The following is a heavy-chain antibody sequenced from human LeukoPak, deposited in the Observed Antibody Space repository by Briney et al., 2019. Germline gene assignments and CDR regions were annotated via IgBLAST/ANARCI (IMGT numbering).Heavy chain of an antibody. CDR2: INHSGST. Sequence: SETLSLTCAVYGGSFSGYYWSWIRQPPGKGLEWIGEINHSGSTNYNPSLKSRVTISVDTSKTQFSLKLSSVTAADTAVYYCARSARYCSSTSCYDGSYYYYYYMDVWGKGTTVTVSS. V-gene: IGHV4-34*01. CDR3: ARSARYCSSTSCYDGSYYYYYYMDV. CDR1: GGSFSGYY. D-gene: IGHD2-2*01. J-gene: IGHJ6*03.